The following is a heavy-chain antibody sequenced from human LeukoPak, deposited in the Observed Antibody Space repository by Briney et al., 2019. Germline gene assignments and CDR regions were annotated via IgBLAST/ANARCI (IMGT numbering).Heavy chain of an antibody. V-gene: IGHV3-21*01. CDR2: ISVRSNYI. CDR3: VRLRRNSDTSGYYYYYDF. CDR1: GYTFSSFS. Sequence: PGGSLRLSCAASGYTFSSFSINWVRQAPGKGLEWVSSISVRSNYIYYADSVRGRFTISRDDARDSLSLQMNSLRAEDTAVYYCVRLRRNSDTSGYYYYYDFWGQGTLVTVSS. D-gene: IGHD3-22*01. J-gene: IGHJ4*02.